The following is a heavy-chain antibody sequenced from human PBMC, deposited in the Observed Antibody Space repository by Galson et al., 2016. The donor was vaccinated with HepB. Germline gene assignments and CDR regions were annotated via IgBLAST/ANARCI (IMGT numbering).Heavy chain of an antibody. CDR3: AKDAKRMATGNGGIYDY. V-gene: IGHV3-7*03. J-gene: IGHJ4*02. CDR1: GFSFSSYW. CDR2: IKEDGSEK. D-gene: IGHD6-13*01. Sequence: SLRLSCAASGFSFSSYWMSWVRQAPGKGLEWVANIKEDGSEKYYVDSVKGRFTISRDNSRNTLFLQINSLTAEDTAVYYCAKDAKRMATGNGGIYDYWGQGTLVTVSS.